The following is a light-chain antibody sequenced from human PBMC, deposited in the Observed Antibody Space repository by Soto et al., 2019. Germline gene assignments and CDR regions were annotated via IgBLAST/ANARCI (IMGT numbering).Light chain of an antibody. CDR1: QGISSY. CDR3: QQYYSYPA. V-gene: IGKV1-8*01. J-gene: IGKJ5*01. CDR2: AAS. Sequence: LRITYAPSALSASPGDRVTITCRASQGISSYLAWYQQKPGKAPKLLIYAASTLQSGVPSRFSGSGSGTDFTLTISCLQSEDFATYYCQQYYSYPAFGQGTRLEIK.